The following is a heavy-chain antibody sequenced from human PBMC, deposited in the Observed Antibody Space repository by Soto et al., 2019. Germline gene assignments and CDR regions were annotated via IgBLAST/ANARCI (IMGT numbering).Heavy chain of an antibody. CDR3: ARHGSSWYLNWFDP. D-gene: IGHD6-13*01. CDR1: GGSFSSSTYY. Sequence: SETLSVTCTVSGGSFSSSTYYWGWIRQPPGKGLEWIGGIYYGGSTYYNPSLKSRVTISVDTSENQFSLKLSSVTAADTAVYYCARHGSSWYLNWFDPWGQGTLVTVSS. J-gene: IGHJ5*02. V-gene: IGHV4-39*01. CDR2: IYYGGST.